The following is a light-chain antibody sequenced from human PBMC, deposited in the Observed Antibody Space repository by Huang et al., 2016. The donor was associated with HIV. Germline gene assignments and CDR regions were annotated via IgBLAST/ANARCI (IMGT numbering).Light chain of an antibody. V-gene: IGKV1-5*03. Sequence: DIQMTQSPSTLSAFVGDRLTTTCRASQNISSWLAWYQQKPGKAPRLLIYEISSLESGVPSRFSGSGSGKEFTLTISRLQPDDIGTYYCQYGETFGQGSKVEVK. J-gene: IGKJ1*01. CDR3: QYGET. CDR1: QNISSW. CDR2: EIS.